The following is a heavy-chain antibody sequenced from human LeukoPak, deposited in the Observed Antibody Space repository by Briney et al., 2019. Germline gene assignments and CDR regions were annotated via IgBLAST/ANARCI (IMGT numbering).Heavy chain of an antibody. Sequence: TLSLTCAVYGGSFSGYYWSWLRQPPGKGLEWIGEINHSGSTNYNPSLKSRVTISVDTSKNQFSLKLSSVTAADTAVYYCARAPYASNLDYWGQGTLVTVSS. CDR2: INHSGST. J-gene: IGHJ4*02. CDR3: ARAPYASNLDY. D-gene: IGHD2-2*01. CDR1: GGSFSGYY. V-gene: IGHV4-34*01.